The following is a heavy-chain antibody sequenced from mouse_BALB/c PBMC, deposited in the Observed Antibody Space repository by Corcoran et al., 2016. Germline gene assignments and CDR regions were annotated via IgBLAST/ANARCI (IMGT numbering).Heavy chain of an antibody. Sequence: EVQLQQSGAELVKPGASVKLSCTASGFNIKDTYMHWVKQRPEQGLEWIGRIDPANGNTKYDPKFQGKATITADTSYTTAYLQLSSLTSEDTAVYYCARWDWYFDVWGAGTTVTVSS. CDR2: IDPANGNT. J-gene: IGHJ1*01. CDR1: GFNIKDTY. CDR3: ARWDWYFDV. V-gene: IGHV14-3*02.